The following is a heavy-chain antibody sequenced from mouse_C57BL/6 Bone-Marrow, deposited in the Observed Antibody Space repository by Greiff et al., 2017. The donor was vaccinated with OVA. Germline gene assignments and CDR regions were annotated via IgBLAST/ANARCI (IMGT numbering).Heavy chain of an antibody. CDR2: IYPRSGNT. D-gene: IGHD2-1*01. V-gene: IGHV1-81*01. Sequence: VMLVESGAELARPGASVKLSCKASGYTFTSYGISWVKQRTGQGLEWIGEIYPRSGNTYYNEKFKGKATLTADKSSSTAYMELRSLTSEDSAVYFCARSNYGKGAMDYWGQGTSVTVSS. J-gene: IGHJ4*01. CDR3: ARSNYGKGAMDY. CDR1: GYTFTSYG.